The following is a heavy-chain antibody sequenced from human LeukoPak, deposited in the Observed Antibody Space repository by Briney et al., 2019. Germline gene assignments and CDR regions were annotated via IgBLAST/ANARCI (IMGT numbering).Heavy chain of an antibody. CDR2: INHSGST. CDR3: ARGLTVVVPAADLYYFDY. D-gene: IGHD2-2*01. CDR1: GGSFSGYY. Sequence: SETLSLTCAVYGGSFSGYYWSWIRQPPGKGLEWIGEINHSGSTNYNPSLKSRVTISVDTSKNQFSLKLSSVTAADAAVYYCARGLTVVVPAADLYYFDYWGQGTLVTVSS. J-gene: IGHJ4*02. V-gene: IGHV4-34*01.